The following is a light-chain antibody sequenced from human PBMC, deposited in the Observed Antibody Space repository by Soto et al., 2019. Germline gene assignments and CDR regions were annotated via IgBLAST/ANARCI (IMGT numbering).Light chain of an antibody. CDR3: LLSYADARPGV. CDR2: NTN. V-gene: IGLV7-46*01. J-gene: IGLJ3*02. Sequence: QAVVTQEPSLTVSPGGTVTLTCGSSTGAVTDTHYPFWFQQKPGQAPRTMIYNTNNKHSWTPARFSGSLLGGKAALTLSGAQPEDEAEYYCLLSYADARPGVFGGGTKLTVL. CDR1: TGAVTDTHY.